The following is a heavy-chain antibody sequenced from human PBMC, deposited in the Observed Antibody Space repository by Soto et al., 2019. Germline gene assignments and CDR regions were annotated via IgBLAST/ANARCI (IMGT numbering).Heavy chain of an antibody. D-gene: IGHD2-2*01. CDR2: IVVGSGNT. J-gene: IGHJ4*02. Sequence: SVKVSCKASGFTFTSSAMQWVRQSRGQRLEWIGWIVVGSGNTNYAQKFQERVTITRDMSTSTAYMELSSLRSEDTAVYYCAAFFCSSASSSPTAYYCGQRTLVTVS. CDR1: GFTFTSSA. CDR3: AAFFCSSASSSPTAYY. V-gene: IGHV1-58*02.